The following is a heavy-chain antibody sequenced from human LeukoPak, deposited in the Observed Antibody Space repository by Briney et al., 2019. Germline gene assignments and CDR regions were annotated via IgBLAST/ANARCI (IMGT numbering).Heavy chain of an antibody. CDR2: ISSSSSYI. V-gene: IGHV3-21*01. Sequence: GGSLRLSCAASGFTFSSYSMNWVRQAPGKGLEWVSSISSSSSYIYYADSVKGRFTISRDNAKNSLYLQMNSLRADDTAVYYCARDGITKVYYHYMDVWGKGTTVTVSS. CDR3: ARDGITKVYYHYMDV. J-gene: IGHJ6*03. D-gene: IGHD3-3*01. CDR1: GFTFSSYS.